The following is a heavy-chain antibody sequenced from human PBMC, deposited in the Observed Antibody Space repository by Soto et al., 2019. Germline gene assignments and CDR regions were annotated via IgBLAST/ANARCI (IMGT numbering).Heavy chain of an antibody. CDR3: AKDLSEYSGYDSVSFDY. D-gene: IGHD5-12*01. J-gene: IGHJ4*02. V-gene: IGHV3-30*18. CDR2: ISYDGSNK. CDR1: GFTFSSYG. Sequence: QVQLVESGGGVVQPGRSLRLSCAASGFTFSSYGMHWVRQAPGKGLEWVAVISYDGSNKYYADSVKGRFTISRDNSKNTLYLQMNSLRAEDTAVYYCAKDLSEYSGYDSVSFDYWGQGTLVTVSS.